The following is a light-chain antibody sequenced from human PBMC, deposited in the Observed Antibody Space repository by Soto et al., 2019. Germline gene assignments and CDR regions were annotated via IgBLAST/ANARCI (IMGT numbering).Light chain of an antibody. CDR2: EGS. J-gene: IGLJ1*01. CDR1: SSDVGSYNL. Sequence: QPASVSGSPGQSITISCTGTSSDVGSYNLVSWYQQHPGKAPKLMIYEGSKRPSGVSNRFSGSKSGNTASLTISGLQAEDEADYYCCSYAGSSPWVFGTGTKLTVL. V-gene: IGLV2-23*01. CDR3: CSYAGSSPWV.